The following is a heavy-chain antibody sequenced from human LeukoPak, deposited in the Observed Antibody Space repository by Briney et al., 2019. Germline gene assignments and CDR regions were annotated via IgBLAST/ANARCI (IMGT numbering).Heavy chain of an antibody. CDR1: GFAYDVQT. CDR2: MKEDGSEI. CDR3: ARGGATRGRFEN. J-gene: IGHJ4*02. Sequence: PGGSLRLSCAASGFAYDVQTMSWVRQAPGKGLDWVASMKEDGSEIYYVDSVKGRFTISRDNSRNSLYLRMNSLRAEDTAVYYCARGGATRGRFENWGQGALVIVSS. D-gene: IGHD1-26*01. V-gene: IGHV3-7*01.